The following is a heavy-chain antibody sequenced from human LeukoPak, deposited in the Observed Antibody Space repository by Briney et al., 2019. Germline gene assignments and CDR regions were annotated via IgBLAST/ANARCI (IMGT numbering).Heavy chain of an antibody. V-gene: IGHV3-7*03. CDR2: INQDGRIQ. Sequence: PGGSLRLSCAASGFPFSDYWMDWVRQAPGKGMEWVANINQDGRIQYYADSVRGRFIISRNNAKNSLYLQMYSLRAEDTAIYFCSRSLDYVGQGALVTVSS. CDR1: GFPFSDYW. CDR3: SRSLDY. J-gene: IGHJ4*02.